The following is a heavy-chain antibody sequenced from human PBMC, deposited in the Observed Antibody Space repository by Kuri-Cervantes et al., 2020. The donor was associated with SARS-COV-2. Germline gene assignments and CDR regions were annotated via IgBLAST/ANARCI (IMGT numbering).Heavy chain of an antibody. CDR3: ARGSTGYYYYYMDV. Sequence: GSLRLSCAVYGGSFSGYYWSWIRQPPGKGLEWIGEINHSGSTNYNPSPKSRVTISVDTSKNQFSLKLSSVTAADTAVYYCARGSTGYYYYYMDVWGKGTTVTVSS. J-gene: IGHJ6*03. CDR1: GGSFSGYY. CDR2: INHSGST. V-gene: IGHV4-34*01. D-gene: IGHD3-9*01.